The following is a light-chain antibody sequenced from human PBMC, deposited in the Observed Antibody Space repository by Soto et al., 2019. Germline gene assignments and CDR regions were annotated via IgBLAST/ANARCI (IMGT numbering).Light chain of an antibody. CDR2: KAS. J-gene: IGKJ2*02. V-gene: IGKV1-5*03. CDR3: QHYSIYCT. CDR1: QSISSW. Sequence: DIQMTQSPSTLSASVGDRVTITCRASQSISSWLAWYQRKPGKAPKLLIYKASSLERGVPSRFSGSGSGTEFTLTISILQPDDFATYYRQHYSIYCTFGQGTKLEIK.